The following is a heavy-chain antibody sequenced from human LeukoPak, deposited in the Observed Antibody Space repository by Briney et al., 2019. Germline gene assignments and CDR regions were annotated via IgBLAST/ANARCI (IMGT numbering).Heavy chain of an antibody. Sequence: PGGSLRLSCAASGFTFSSYAMHWVRQAPGKGLEWVAVISYDGSNKYYADSVKGRFTISRDNSKNTLYLQMNSLRAEDTAVYYCAREYYDSGGYSDEAFYFDFWGQGTLVTVSS. CDR1: GFTFSSYA. D-gene: IGHD3-22*01. J-gene: IGHJ4*02. CDR3: AREYYDSGGYSDEAFYFDF. CDR2: ISYDGSNK. V-gene: IGHV3-30*04.